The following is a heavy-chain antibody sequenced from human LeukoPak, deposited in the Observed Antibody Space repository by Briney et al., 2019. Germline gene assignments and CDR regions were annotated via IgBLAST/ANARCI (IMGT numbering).Heavy chain of an antibody. V-gene: IGHV4-61*01. Sequence: SETLSLTCTVSGGSVSSGSYYWSWIRQPPGKGLEWIGYIYYSGSTNYNPSLKSRVTISVDTSKNQFSLKLSSVTAADTAVYYCARGAGRGVVFDYWGQGTLVTVSS. CDR2: IYYSGST. CDR3: ARGAGRGVVFDY. J-gene: IGHJ4*02. D-gene: IGHD2-15*01. CDR1: GGSVSSGSYY.